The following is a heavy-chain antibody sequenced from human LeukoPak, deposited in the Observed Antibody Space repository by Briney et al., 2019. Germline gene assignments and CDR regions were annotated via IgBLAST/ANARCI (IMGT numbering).Heavy chain of an antibody. D-gene: IGHD4-11*01. Sequence: PGRSLRLSCAASGFTFSSYAMYWVRQAPGRGLEGVAVISYDGSSKYSADSVKGRFTISRDNSKNTLYLQMNSLRADDTAVYYCARDREAYSNPMKDGAFDMCGQGTMVTVSS. CDR1: GFTFSSYA. J-gene: IGHJ3*02. V-gene: IGHV3-30*04. CDR3: ARDREAYSNPMKDGAFDM. CDR2: ISYDGSSK.